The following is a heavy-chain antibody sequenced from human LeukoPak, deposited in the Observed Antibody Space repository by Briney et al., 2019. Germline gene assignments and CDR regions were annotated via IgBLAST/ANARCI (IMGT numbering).Heavy chain of an antibody. CDR1: GFTFNSYV. CDR2: IGSSGGT. J-gene: IGHJ4*02. D-gene: IGHD6-19*01. Sequence: GGSLRLSCAASGFTFNSYVMAWVRQAPGRGLDWVSSIGSSGGTSYPGSVKGRFTISRDNSKNTLYLQMNSLRAEDTAIYYCAKVASGADYWGQGTLVTVSS. CDR3: AKVASGADY. V-gene: IGHV3-23*01.